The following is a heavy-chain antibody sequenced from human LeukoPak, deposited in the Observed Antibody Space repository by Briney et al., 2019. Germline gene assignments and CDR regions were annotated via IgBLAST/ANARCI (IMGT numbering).Heavy chain of an antibody. J-gene: IGHJ4*02. Sequence: SETLSLTCAVYGGSFSGYYWSWIRQPPGKGLEWIGEINHSGSTNYNPSLKSRVTISVDTSKNQFSLKLSSVTAADTAVYYRATPSIRSGYYFYWGQGTLVTVSS. CDR1: GGSFSGYY. V-gene: IGHV4-34*01. D-gene: IGHD3-22*01. CDR2: INHSGST. CDR3: ATPSIRSGYYFY.